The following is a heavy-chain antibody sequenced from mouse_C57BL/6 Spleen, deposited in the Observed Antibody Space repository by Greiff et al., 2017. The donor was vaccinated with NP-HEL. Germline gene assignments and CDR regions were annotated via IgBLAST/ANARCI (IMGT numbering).Heavy chain of an antibody. CDR3: TRERTGTHWYFDV. V-gene: IGHV1-15*01. CDR1: GYTFTDYE. J-gene: IGHJ1*03. D-gene: IGHD4-1*01. Sequence: QVQLQQSGAELVRPGASVTLSCKASGYTFTDYEMHWVKQTPVHGLEWIGAIDPETGGTSYNQKFKGKATLTADKSSSTAYMELRSLTSEDSAVYYCTRERTGTHWYFDVWGTGTTVTVSS. CDR2: IDPETGGT.